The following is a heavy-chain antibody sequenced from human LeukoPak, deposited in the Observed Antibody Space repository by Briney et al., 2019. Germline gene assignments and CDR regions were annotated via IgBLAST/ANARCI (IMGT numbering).Heavy chain of an antibody. CDR1: GYTFTSYY. V-gene: IGHV1-46*01. Sequence: ASVKVSCKASGYTFTSYYMHWVRQAPGQGLEWMGIINPSGGSTSYAQKFQGRVTMTRDTSTSTAYMELRSLRSDDTAVYYCARVLLRFLEWSDDYWGQGTLVTVSS. CDR3: ARVLLRFLEWSDDY. CDR2: INPSGGST. D-gene: IGHD3-3*01. J-gene: IGHJ4*02.